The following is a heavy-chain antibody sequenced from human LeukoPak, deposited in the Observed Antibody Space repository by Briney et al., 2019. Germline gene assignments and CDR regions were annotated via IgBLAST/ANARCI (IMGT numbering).Heavy chain of an antibody. D-gene: IGHD4-17*01. J-gene: IGHJ4*02. CDR3: AVVEWNGDYGIPVDY. CDR1: GGSFSGYY. Sequence: SETLSLTCAVYGGSFSGYYWSWIRQPPGKGLEWIGEINHSGSTNYNPSLKSRVTISVDTSKNQFSLKLSSVTAADTAVYYCAVVEWNGDYGIPVDYWGQGTLVTVSS. CDR2: INHSGST. V-gene: IGHV4-34*01.